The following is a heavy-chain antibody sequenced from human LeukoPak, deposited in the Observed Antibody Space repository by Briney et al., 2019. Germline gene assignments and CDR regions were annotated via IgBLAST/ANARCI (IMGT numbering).Heavy chain of an antibody. CDR3: ASYSYYYDSSGYFDY. V-gene: IGHV4-59*01. Sequence: SETLSLICTVSGGSIRSYYWSWIRQPPGKGLEWIGYIYYSGSANYNPSLKSRVTISVDTSKNQFSLKLSSVTAADTAVYYCASYSYYYDSSGYFDYWGQGTLVTVSS. J-gene: IGHJ4*02. CDR1: GGSIRSYY. D-gene: IGHD3-22*01. CDR2: IYYSGSA.